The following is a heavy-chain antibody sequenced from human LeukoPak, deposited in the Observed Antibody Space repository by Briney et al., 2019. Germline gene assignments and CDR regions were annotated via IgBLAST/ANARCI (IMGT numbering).Heavy chain of an antibody. Sequence: SETLSLTCAVYGGSFSSSSYYWGWIRQPPGKGLEWIGSIYYNGSTYYNPSLKSRVTISVDTSKNQFSLKLSSVTAADTAVYYCARQYYDILTGYYTPLIWFDPWGQGTLVTVSS. CDR1: GGSFSSSSYY. V-gene: IGHV4-39*01. CDR3: ARQYYDILTGYYTPLIWFDP. CDR2: IYYNGST. D-gene: IGHD3-9*01. J-gene: IGHJ5*02.